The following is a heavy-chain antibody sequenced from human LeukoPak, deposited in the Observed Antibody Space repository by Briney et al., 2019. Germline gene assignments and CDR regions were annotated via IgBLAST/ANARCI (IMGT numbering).Heavy chain of an antibody. CDR3: VRGGKNSRVQFDY. Sequence: SETLSLTCSVSGDSISSYFWSWFRQPAGKGPEWIGRVSTSGSTDYNPSLKSRVTMSMDQSKNQFSLILNSMTAADTAVYYCVRGGKNSRVQFDYWGQGTLVTVSA. V-gene: IGHV4-4*07. CDR2: VSTSGST. D-gene: IGHD3-16*01. J-gene: IGHJ4*02. CDR1: GDSISSYF.